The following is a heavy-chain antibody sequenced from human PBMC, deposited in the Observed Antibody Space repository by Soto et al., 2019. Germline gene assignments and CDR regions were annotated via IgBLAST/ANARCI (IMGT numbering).Heavy chain of an antibody. D-gene: IGHD6-6*01. CDR3: ARIPHEVLVYFDY. Sequence: QVQLQESGPGLVKPSETLSLTCTVSGGSISSYYWSWIRQPPGKGLEWIGYIYYSGSTNYNPSLKSRVTISVDTSKNQFSLKLSSVTAADTAVYYCARIPHEVLVYFDYWGQGTLVTVSS. V-gene: IGHV4-59*01. CDR2: IYYSGST. J-gene: IGHJ4*02. CDR1: GGSISSYY.